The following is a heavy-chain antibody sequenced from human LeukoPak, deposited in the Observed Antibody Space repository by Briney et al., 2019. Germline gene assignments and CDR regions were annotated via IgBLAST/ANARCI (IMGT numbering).Heavy chain of an antibody. Sequence: GGSLRLSCAVSGFTFSSYGMHWVRQAPGKGLEYVSAISSNGGGTYYANSVKGRFTISRDNSKNTLYLQMGSLRTEDMAVYYCARPYYYDSSGRKPYYYYYGMDVWGQGTTVTVSS. D-gene: IGHD3-22*01. V-gene: IGHV3-64*01. J-gene: IGHJ6*02. CDR1: GFTFSSYG. CDR2: ISSNGGGT. CDR3: ARPYYYDSSGRKPYYYYYGMDV.